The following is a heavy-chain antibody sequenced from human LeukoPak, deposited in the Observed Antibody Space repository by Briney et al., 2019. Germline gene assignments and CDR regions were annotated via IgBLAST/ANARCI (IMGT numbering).Heavy chain of an antibody. CDR1: GDSISSRLHF. CDR3: ARLEKEGYYYIDV. Sequence: SETLSLTCTLSGDSISSRLHFWGWIRRPPGKGLEWIGAVYYRGSTNYSPSLKSRVSISVDTSKDQFSLKLNSVTAADTAVYYCARLEKEGYYYIDVWGRGTTVTVSS. V-gene: IGHV4-39*07. J-gene: IGHJ6*03. CDR2: VYYRGST.